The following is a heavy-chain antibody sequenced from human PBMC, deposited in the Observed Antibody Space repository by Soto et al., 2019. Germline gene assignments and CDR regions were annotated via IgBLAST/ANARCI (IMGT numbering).Heavy chain of an antibody. Sequence: GSLRLSCAASGFTFSSYSMNWVRQAPGKGPEWVSCISSTGGSTYYADSVKGRFTISRDKSKNTLYLQMNSLGAEDTAVYHCAKGSGYSSAWLHVAFDVWGQGTMVTVSS. V-gene: IGHV3-23*01. CDR1: GFTFSSYS. J-gene: IGHJ3*01. D-gene: IGHD6-19*01. CDR2: ISSTGGST. CDR3: AKGSGYSSAWLHVAFDV.